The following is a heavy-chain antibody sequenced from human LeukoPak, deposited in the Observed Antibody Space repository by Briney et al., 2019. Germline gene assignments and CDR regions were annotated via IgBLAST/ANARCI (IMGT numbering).Heavy chain of an antibody. D-gene: IGHD1-26*01. CDR1: GYTFTSYD. V-gene: IGHV1-8*01. J-gene: IGHJ6*02. Sequence: ASVKVSCKASGYTFTSYDINWVRQATGQGLEWMGWMNPNSGNTGYAQKFQGRVTMTRNTSISTAYMELSSLRSEDAAVYYCAIPSGSFLGFYYALDVWGQGTTVTVSS. CDR3: AIPSGSFLGFYYALDV. CDR2: MNPNSGNT.